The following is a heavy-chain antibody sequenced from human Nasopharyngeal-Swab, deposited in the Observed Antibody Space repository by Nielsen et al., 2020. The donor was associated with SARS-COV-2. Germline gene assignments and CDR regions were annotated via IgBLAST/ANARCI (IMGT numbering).Heavy chain of an antibody. D-gene: IGHD3-22*01. CDR1: GYTFTSYA. Sequence: ASVKVSCKASGYTFTSYAMHWVRQAPGQRLEWMGWINAGNGNTKYTQKFQGRVTITRDTSASTAYMELSSLRSEDTAVYYCARLESGYYPDYWGQGTLVTVSS. J-gene: IGHJ4*02. V-gene: IGHV1-3*01. CDR3: ARLESGYYPDY. CDR2: INAGNGNT.